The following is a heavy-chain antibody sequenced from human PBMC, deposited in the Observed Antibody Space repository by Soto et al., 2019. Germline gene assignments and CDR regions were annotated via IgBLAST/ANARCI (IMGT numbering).Heavy chain of an antibody. CDR3: ARGRAVTTSSTNDY. D-gene: IGHD4-17*01. CDR1: GGSFSGYY. J-gene: IGHJ4*02. Sequence: SETLSLTCAVYGGSFSGYYWSWIRQPPGKGLEWIGEINHSGSTNYNPSLKSRVTISVDTSKNQFSLKLSSVTAADTAVYYCARGRAVTTSSTNDYWGQGTLVTVSS. CDR2: INHSGST. V-gene: IGHV4-34*01.